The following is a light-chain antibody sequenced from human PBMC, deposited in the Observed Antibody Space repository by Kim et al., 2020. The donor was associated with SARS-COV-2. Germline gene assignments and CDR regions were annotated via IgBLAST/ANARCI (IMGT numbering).Light chain of an antibody. V-gene: IGKV1-39*01. Sequence: DIHMTQAPSSLSASVGDRVTITCRASQSISTFLNWYQQKPGKAPKFLIYGASSLQSGVPSRISGSGSGTDFTLTISSLQPEDFATYYCQQSYNNPLTFGGGTKVDIK. CDR2: GAS. CDR1: QSISTF. CDR3: QQSYNNPLT. J-gene: IGKJ4*01.